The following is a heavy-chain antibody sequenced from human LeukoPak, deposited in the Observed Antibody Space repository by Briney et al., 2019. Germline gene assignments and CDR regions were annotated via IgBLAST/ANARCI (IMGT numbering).Heavy chain of an antibody. D-gene: IGHD1-26*01. CDR3: ARDPLRSSFDS. J-gene: IGHJ4*02. Sequence: SETLSLTCAVSGGSLENNHWAWIRLPAGKGLEWIGRLHVGGNTNFNPSLKSRVTISVDTSKNQFSLKMTSMTAADTAVYFCARDPLRSSFDSWGQGILVTVAP. V-gene: IGHV4-4*07. CDR1: GGSLENNH. CDR2: LHVGGNT.